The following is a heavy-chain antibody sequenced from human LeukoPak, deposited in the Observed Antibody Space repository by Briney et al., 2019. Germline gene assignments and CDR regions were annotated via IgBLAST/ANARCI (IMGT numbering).Heavy chain of an antibody. CDR3: ARDRMQQRNFDY. V-gene: IGHV4-61*03. Sequence: SETLSLTCTVSGDSVSSGGYSWSWIRPPPGKGLEWIGYIYYNGNTNYNPSLKTRVTISVDTSKNHFSLKLSSVTASDTAVYYCARDRMQQRNFDYWGQGTLATVSS. J-gene: IGHJ4*02. CDR1: GDSVSSGGYS. D-gene: IGHD6-13*01. CDR2: IYYNGNT.